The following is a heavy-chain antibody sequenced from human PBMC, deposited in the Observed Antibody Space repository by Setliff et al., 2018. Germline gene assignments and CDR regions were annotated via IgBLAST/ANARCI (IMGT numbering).Heavy chain of an antibody. Sequence: SETLSLTCNVSGASVSSYYWSWIRQPPGKGLEWIGYIYYSGSTNYNPSLKSRVTISVDTSKNQFSLKLSSVTAADTAVYYCASFPHHDYGDYGAYYYYYYMDVWGKGTTVTVSS. CDR2: IYYSGST. CDR3: ASFPHHDYGDYGAYYYYYYMDV. J-gene: IGHJ6*03. CDR1: GASVSSYY. V-gene: IGHV4-59*08. D-gene: IGHD4-17*01.